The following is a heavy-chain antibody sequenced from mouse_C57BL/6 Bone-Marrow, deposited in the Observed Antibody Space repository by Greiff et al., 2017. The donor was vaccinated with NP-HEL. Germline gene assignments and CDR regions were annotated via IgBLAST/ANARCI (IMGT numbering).Heavy chain of an antibody. CDR3: AMEGFYYGSVDAMDY. D-gene: IGHD1-1*01. J-gene: IGHJ4*01. Sequence: QVQLKQPGAELVKPGASVKVSCKASGYTFTSYWMHWVKQRPGQGLEWIGRIHPSDSDTNYNQKFKGKATLTVDKSSSTAYMQLSSLTSEDSAVYYCAMEGFYYGSVDAMDYWGQGTSVTVSS. V-gene: IGHV1-74*01. CDR2: IHPSDSDT. CDR1: GYTFTSYW.